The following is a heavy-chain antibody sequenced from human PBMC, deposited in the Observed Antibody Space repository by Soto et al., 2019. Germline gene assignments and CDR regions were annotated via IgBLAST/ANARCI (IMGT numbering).Heavy chain of an antibody. J-gene: IGHJ3*02. CDR2: ISSSSSYI. CDR3: ARVWGGAFDT. Sequence: GGSLRLSCAASGFTLSSYSMNWVRQATGKGLEWVSSISSSSSYIYYADSVKGRFTISRDNAKNSLYLQMNSLRAEDTAVYYCARVWGGAFDTWGQRSTVTVS. CDR1: GFTLSSYS. D-gene: IGHD3-10*01. V-gene: IGHV3-21*04.